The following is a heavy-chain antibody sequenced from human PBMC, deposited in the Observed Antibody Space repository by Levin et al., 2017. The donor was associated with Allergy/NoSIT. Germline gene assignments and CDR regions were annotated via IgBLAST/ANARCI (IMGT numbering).Heavy chain of an antibody. CDR1: GFTFEIYG. J-gene: IGHJ4*02. CDR2: ISASGSPT. V-gene: IGHV3-48*04. D-gene: IGHD5-12*01. CDR3: ARGLFDF. Sequence: PGGSLRLSCSVSGFTFEIYGMNWVRQAPGKRPEWVSHISASGSPTYYADPVRGRFTISRDNAKQSLYLQMTSLRVEDTAVYYCARGLFDFWGQGALVTVSS.